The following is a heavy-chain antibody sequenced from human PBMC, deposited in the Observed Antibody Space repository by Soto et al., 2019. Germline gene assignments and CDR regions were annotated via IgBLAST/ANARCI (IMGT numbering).Heavy chain of an antibody. J-gene: IGHJ6*02. CDR1: GYTFTSYG. Sequence: ASVKVSCKASGYTFTSYGMNWVRQAPGRGLEWMGWINPGNGNTKYSQKFQGRVIIERDTSASTAYMELSSLRADDTAVYYCARDFSWIQPFYSYFYFGMDVWGQGTTVTVSS. V-gene: IGHV1-3*01. D-gene: IGHD5-18*01. CDR3: ARDFSWIQPFYSYFYFGMDV. CDR2: INPGNGNT.